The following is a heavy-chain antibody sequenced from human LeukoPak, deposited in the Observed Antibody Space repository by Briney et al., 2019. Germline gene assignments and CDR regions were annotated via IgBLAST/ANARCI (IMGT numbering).Heavy chain of an antibody. CDR3: ARVDTAMVAGGGDY. V-gene: IGHV1-46*01. CDR2: INPSGNMA. CDR1: GYTFTRHY. D-gene: IGHD5-18*01. J-gene: IGHJ4*02. Sequence: ASVKVSCKSSGYTFTRHYMHWVRQAPGQGLEWMGLINPSGNMAWSAQKFQGRVTMTRDTSISTAYMGLSRLRSDDTAVYYCARVDTAMVAGGGDYWGQGTLVTVSS.